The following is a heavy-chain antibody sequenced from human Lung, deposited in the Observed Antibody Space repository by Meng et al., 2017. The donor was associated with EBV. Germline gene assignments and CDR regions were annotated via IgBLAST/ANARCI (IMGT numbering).Heavy chain of an antibody. V-gene: IGHV4-31*01. J-gene: IGHJ4*02. D-gene: IGHD5-18*01. Sequence: LQEPGPGLVKPSQALSLTCTVSGGSISSGGHYWSWIRQHPGKSLEWIGYIYYSGSTYYNPSLKSLVSISVDTSNNQFSLKLSSVTAADTAVYYCARAVDTGYFDYWGQGTLVTVSS. CDR3: ARAVDTGYFDY. CDR2: IYYSGST. CDR1: GGSISSGGHY.